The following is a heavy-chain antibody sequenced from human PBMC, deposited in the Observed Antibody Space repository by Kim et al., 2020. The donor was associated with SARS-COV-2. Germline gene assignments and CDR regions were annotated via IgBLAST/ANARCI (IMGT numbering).Heavy chain of an antibody. V-gene: IGHV3-49*04. J-gene: IGHJ6*03. Sequence: GGSLRLSCTASGFMFSDYYMAWVRLAHGKGLEWVGLIRTNTYGGTREYAPSVKDRFTVSRDDSNSVAYLPLNSPRREDTAVYYCARRRRGSEYMDVWGKG. CDR3: ARRRRGSEYMDV. CDR1: GFMFSDYY. D-gene: IGHD3-10*01. CDR2: IRTNTYGGTR.